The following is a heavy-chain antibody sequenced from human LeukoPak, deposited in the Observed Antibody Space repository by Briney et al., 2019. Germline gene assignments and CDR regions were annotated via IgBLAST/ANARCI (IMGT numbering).Heavy chain of an antibody. CDR3: ARSVWSYGRVGAFDI. J-gene: IGHJ3*02. Sequence: SQTLSLTCTVSGGSIISNDDYWGWIRQPPRKGLEWIGSLYYSGGTYYNSSLKSRVTISVDTSKNHFSLKLRSVTAADTAVYYCARSVWSYGRVGAFDIWGQGTMVIVS. CDR1: GGSIISNDDY. CDR2: LYYSGGT. V-gene: IGHV4-39*02. D-gene: IGHD2-21*01.